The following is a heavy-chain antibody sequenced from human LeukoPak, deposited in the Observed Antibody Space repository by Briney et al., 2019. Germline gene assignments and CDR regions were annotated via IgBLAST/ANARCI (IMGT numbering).Heavy chain of an antibody. CDR1: GFTFSSYS. D-gene: IGHD2-2*01. V-gene: IGHV3-23*01. Sequence: GGSLRLSCAASGFTFSSYSMNWVRQAPGKGLEWVSAISGSGGSTYYADSVKGRFTISRDNSKNTLYLQMNSLRAEDTAVYYCAKDPKRYCSSTSCPYYFDYWGQGTLVTVSS. J-gene: IGHJ4*02. CDR2: ISGSGGST. CDR3: AKDPKRYCSSTSCPYYFDY.